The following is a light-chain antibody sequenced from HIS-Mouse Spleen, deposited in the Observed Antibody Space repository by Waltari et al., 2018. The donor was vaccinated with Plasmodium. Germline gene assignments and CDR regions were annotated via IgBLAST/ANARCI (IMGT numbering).Light chain of an antibody. CDR1: QSVLYSSNNKND. CDR3: QQYYSTPPYT. V-gene: IGKV4-1*01. J-gene: IGKJ2*01. CDR2: WAS. Sequence: DIVMTQSPDSLAVSLGERATINCKSSQSVLYSSNNKNDLAWYQQKPGQPPKLLIYWASTRESGVPDRFSGSGSVTDFTLTISSLQAEDVAVYYCQQYYSTPPYTFGQGTKLEIK.